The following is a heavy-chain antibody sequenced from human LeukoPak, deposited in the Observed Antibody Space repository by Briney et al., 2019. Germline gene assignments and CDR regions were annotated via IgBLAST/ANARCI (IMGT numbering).Heavy chain of an antibody. J-gene: IGHJ3*02. D-gene: IGHD3-3*01. CDR1: GYTFNDYY. CDR2: INPIRGGT. V-gene: IGHV1-2*02. CDR3: TRERPDYDFCSGYKSDAFDI. Sequence: VASVKVSCTASGYTFNDYYIHWVRRAPGQRFEWMGWINPIRGGTNYAQKFQGRFTMTRNTSINTASMEMTRLTSDDTALYYCTRERPDYDFCSGYKSDAFDIWGQGPMVTVSS.